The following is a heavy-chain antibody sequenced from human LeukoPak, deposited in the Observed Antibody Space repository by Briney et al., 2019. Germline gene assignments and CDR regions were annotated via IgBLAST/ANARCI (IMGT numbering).Heavy chain of an antibody. V-gene: IGHV1-8*01. CDR1: GYTFTSYD. D-gene: IGHD4-23*01. CDR2: MNPNSGNT. Sequence: GASVKVSCKASGYTFTSYDINCVRQATGQGLEWMGWMNPNSGNTGYAQKFQGRVTMTRNTSISTAYMELSSLRSEDTAVYYCATSYGGIHAEYFQHWGQGTLVTVSS. J-gene: IGHJ1*01. CDR3: ATSYGGIHAEYFQH.